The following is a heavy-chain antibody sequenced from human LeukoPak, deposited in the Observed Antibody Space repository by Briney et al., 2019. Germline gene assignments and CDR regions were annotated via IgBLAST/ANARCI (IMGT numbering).Heavy chain of an antibody. Sequence: SETLSLTCTVSGGSISSSSYYWGWIRQPPGKGLEWIGSIYYSGSTYYNPSLKSRVTISVDTSKNQFSLKLSSVTAADTAVYYCARRTLPSPLADFVVVSAREFDPWGQGTLVTVSS. CDR3: ARRTLPSPLADFVVVSAREFDP. J-gene: IGHJ5*02. CDR1: GGSISSSSYY. CDR2: IYYSGST. D-gene: IGHD2-2*01. V-gene: IGHV4-39*01.